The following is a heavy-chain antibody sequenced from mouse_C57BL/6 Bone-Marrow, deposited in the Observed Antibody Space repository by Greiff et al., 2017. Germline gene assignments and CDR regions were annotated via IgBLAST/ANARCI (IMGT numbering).Heavy chain of an antibody. CDR1: GFTFSDYG. J-gene: IGHJ4*01. Sequence: EVRRVESGGGLVKPGGSLKLSCAASGFTFSDYGMHWVRQAPGKGLEWVAYISSGSSTIYYADTVKGRFTISRDNAKNTLFLQMTSLRSEDTAMYYCARAYYSLYYYAMDYWGQGTSVTVSS. CDR3: ARAYYSLYYYAMDY. V-gene: IGHV5-17*01. D-gene: IGHD2-12*01. CDR2: ISSGSSTI.